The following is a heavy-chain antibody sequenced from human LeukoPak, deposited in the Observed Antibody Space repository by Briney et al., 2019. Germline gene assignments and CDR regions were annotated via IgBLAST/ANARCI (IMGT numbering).Heavy chain of an antibody. J-gene: IGHJ3*02. CDR3: ARDTRDTAMVTRAFDI. Sequence: GGSLRLSCAASGFTFSSYEMNWVRQAPGKGLEWVSYISSSGSTIYYADSVKGRFTISRDNAKNSLYLQMNSLRAEDTAVYYCARDTRDTAMVTRAFDIWGQGTMVTVSS. CDR2: ISSSGSTI. D-gene: IGHD5-18*01. CDR1: GFTFSSYE. V-gene: IGHV3-48*03.